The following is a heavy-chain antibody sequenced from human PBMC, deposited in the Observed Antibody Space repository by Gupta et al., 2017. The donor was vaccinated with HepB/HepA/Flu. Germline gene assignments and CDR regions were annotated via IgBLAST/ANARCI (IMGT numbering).Heavy chain of an antibody. CDR2: IKSKSHGGTR. CDR3: SRDSFD. Sequence: EVQLLGSGGGLVGPGGPFSPSWPPPGSPFGEAWMSWVRQAPGKGLEWVGRIKSKSHGGTREYAAPVKGRFTVSRDDSDNMLYLQMNSLKTEDTAVYYCSRDSFDWGQGTLVTVSS. V-gene: IGHV3-15*01. CDR1: GSPFGEAW. J-gene: IGHJ4*02.